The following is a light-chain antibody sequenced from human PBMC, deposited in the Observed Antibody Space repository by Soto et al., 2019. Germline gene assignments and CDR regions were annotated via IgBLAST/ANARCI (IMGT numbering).Light chain of an antibody. CDR2: TAS. Sequence: DIQLTQSPSFLSASVGDRVTITCRASQGISSNLAWYQQKPGKAPNLLIYTASTLQSGVPSRFSGSGSGTEFTLTISSLQPEDFATYYCQQLNSYPLTFGQGTKVEIK. CDR1: QGISSN. CDR3: QQLNSYPLT. V-gene: IGKV1-9*01. J-gene: IGKJ1*01.